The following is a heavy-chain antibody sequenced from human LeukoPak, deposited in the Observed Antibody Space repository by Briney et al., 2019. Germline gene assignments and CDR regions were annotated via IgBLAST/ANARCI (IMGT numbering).Heavy chain of an antibody. CDR2: ISGSGGST. Sequence: GGSLRLSCAASGFTFSSYAMSWVRQAPGKGLEWVSAISGSGGSTYYTDSVKGRFTISRDNSKNTLYLQMNSLRAEDTAVYYCAKLLFRGVGSWFDPWGQGTLVTVSS. CDR3: AKLLFRGVGSWFDP. D-gene: IGHD3-10*01. V-gene: IGHV3-23*01. CDR1: GFTFSSYA. J-gene: IGHJ5*02.